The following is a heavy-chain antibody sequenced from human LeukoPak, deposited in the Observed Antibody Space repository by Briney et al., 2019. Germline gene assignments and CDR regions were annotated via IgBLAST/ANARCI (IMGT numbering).Heavy chain of an antibody. Sequence: GGSLRLSCEASGFTFNNFGMHWVRQAPGKGLEWVAFIGYDESKKYYAESVKGRFTISRDDSKNTLYLQMSALKTEDTAVYYCAKDRYRELGIDYWGQGTLVTVSS. CDR2: IGYDESKK. CDR1: GFTFNNFG. V-gene: IGHV3-30*02. D-gene: IGHD7-27*01. J-gene: IGHJ4*02. CDR3: AKDRYRELGIDY.